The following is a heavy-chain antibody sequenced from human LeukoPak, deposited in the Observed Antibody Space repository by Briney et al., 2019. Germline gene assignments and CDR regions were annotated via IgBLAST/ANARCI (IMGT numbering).Heavy chain of an antibody. CDR1: GFTFSSYA. D-gene: IGHD3-10*01. V-gene: IGHV3-23*01. J-gene: IGHJ4*02. Sequence: GGSLRLSCAASGFTFSSYAMSWVRQAPEKGLEWVSAISGSGGSTYYADSVKGRFTISRDNSKNTLYLQMNSLRAEDTAVYYCAKGRIITYYFDYWGQGTLVTVSS. CDR3: AKGRIITYYFDY. CDR2: ISGSGGST.